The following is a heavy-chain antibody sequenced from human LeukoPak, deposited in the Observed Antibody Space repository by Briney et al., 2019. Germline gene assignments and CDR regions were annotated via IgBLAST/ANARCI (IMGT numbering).Heavy chain of an antibody. Sequence: GESLTLSCAASGFTVRSNYMSWVRQAPGKGLEWVSVITRGGSTYCADSVKGRFTISRDSSKNTLYLQMKSRRAEDTALYYCSRDRMGTKSFENWGQGTLVTVSS. CDR2: ITRGGST. CDR1: GFTVRSNY. D-gene: IGHD5-24*01. CDR3: SRDRMGTKSFEN. V-gene: IGHV3-66*01. J-gene: IGHJ4*02.